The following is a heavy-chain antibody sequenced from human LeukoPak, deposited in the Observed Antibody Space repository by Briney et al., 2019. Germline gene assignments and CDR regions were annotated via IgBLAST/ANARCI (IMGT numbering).Heavy chain of an antibody. Sequence: SVKVSCKASGGTFSSYAISWVRQAPGQGLEWMGGIIPIFGTADYAQKFQSRVTITADESTSTAYMDLSSLRSEDTAVYYCAKDMDVGGYGSGSYFDYWGQGTLVTVSS. CDR1: GGTFSSYA. J-gene: IGHJ4*02. V-gene: IGHV1-69*13. CDR3: AKDMDVGGYGSGSYFDY. D-gene: IGHD3-10*01. CDR2: IIPIFGTA.